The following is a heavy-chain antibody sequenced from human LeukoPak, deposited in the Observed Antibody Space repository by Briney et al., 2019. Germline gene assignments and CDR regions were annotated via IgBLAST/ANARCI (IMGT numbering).Heavy chain of an antibody. CDR3: ARGTTPRLYQYLDREAFDI. Sequence: GESLKISCNGSGYRFTTYWNGWVRHLPGKGLEWMWIIYPGDSDPRYSPSFQGQVTISADESITTAYLQWSSLKASDTAMYYCARGTTPRLYQYLDREAFDIWGQGTMVTVSS. V-gene: IGHV5-51*01. CDR2: IYPGDSDP. J-gene: IGHJ3*02. CDR1: GYRFTTYW. D-gene: IGHD2-2*01.